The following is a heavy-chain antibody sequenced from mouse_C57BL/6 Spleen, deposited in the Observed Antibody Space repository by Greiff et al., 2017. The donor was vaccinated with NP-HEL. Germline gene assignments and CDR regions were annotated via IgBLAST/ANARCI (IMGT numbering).Heavy chain of an antibody. D-gene: IGHD2-5*01. CDR2: INPNNGGT. CDR3: ARRALYSNFYWYFDV. Sequence: VQLQQSGPELVKPGASVKIPCKASGYTFTDYNMDWVKQSHGKSLEWIGDINPNNGGTIYNQKFKGKATLTVDKSSSTAYMELRSLTSEDTAVYYCARRALYSNFYWYFDVWGTGTTVTVSS. V-gene: IGHV1-18*01. J-gene: IGHJ1*03. CDR1: GYTFTDYN.